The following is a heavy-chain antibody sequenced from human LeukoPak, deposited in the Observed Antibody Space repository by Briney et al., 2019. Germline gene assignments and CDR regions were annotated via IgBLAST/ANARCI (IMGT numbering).Heavy chain of an antibody. CDR3: ASLRWQEVDGMDV. CDR1: GGTFSSYA. V-gene: IGHV1-69*04. CDR2: IIPILGIA. Sequence: SVKVSCKASGGTFSSYAISWVRQAPGQGLEWMGRIIPILGIANYAQKFQGRVTITADKSTSTAYMELSSLRSEDTAVYYCASLRWQEVDGMDVRGQGTTVTVSS. D-gene: IGHD4-23*01. J-gene: IGHJ6*02.